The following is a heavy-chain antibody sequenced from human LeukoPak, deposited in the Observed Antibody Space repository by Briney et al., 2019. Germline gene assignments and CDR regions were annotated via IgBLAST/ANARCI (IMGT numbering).Heavy chain of an antibody. CDR1: GFTFSSYA. CDR3: GRENIVVVPAAKGNAFDI. CDR2: ISYDGSNK. J-gene: IGHJ3*02. V-gene: IGHV3-30-3*01. D-gene: IGHD2-2*01. Sequence: GSLRLSCAAAGFTFSSYAMHWVRQAPGKGLEWVAVISYDGSNKYYADSVKGRFTISRDNSKNTLYLQMNSLRAEDTAVYYCGRENIVVVPAAKGNAFDIWGQGTMVTVSS.